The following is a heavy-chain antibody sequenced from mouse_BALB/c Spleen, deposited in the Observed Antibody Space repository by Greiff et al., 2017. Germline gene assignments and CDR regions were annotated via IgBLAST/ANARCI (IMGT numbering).Heavy chain of an antibody. CDR3: ARDGGYGSSYWYFDV. J-gene: IGHJ1*01. V-gene: IGHV5-12-1*01. D-gene: IGHD1-1*01. CDR1: GFAFSSYD. CDR2: ISSGGGST. Sequence: DVQLQESGGGLVKPGGSLKLSCAASGFAFSSYDMSWVRQTPEKRLEWVAYISSGGGSTYYPDTVKGRFTLSRDNAKNTLYLQMSSLKSEDTAMYYCARDGGYGSSYWYFDVWGAGTTVTVSS.